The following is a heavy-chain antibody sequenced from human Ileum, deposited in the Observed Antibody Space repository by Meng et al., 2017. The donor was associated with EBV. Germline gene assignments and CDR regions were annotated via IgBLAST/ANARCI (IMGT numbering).Heavy chain of an antibody. CDR1: GVSTSSSGVG. CDR2: IYGQGEK. V-gene: IGHV2-5*01. CDR3: ALRPRQLLRGGFDS. Sequence: ESAAPGWKPTRTATCTTCISGVSTSSSGVGVGWIRPPPRKALEWLAMIYGQGEKHYSPSLTSRRTITKDTSKNQVVLTMTNMDSVDTATYYCALRPRQLLRGGFDSWGQGALVTVSS. J-gene: IGHJ5*01. D-gene: IGHD3-3*01.